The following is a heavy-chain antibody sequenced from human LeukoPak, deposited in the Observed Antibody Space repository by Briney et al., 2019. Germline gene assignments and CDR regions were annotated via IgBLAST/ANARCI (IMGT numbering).Heavy chain of an antibody. V-gene: IGHV4-39*02. D-gene: IGHD4/OR15-4a*01. CDR1: GGSISSNGYY. CDR3: AREVSGLTHDY. CDR2: FYYTGST. J-gene: IGHJ4*02. Sequence: PSETLSLTCTVSGGSISSNGYYWGWIRQPPGKGLEWIGSFYYTGSTFYSPSLKSRVTISVDTSKNQFSLKLSSVTAADTAVYYCAREVSGLTHDYWGQGTLVTVSS.